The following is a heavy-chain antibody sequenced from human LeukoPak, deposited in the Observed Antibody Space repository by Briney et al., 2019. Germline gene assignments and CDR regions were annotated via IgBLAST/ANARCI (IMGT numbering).Heavy chain of an antibody. Sequence: SETLSLTCTVSGGSISNYYWSWIRQPPGRGLEWIGYISYYNPSLKSRVTISVDTSTNQFSLKLSSVTAADTAVYYCARTRRDGYNYYFDYWGQGTLVTVSS. V-gene: IGHV4-59*01. CDR3: ARTRRDGYNYYFDY. J-gene: IGHJ4*02. CDR1: GGSISNYY. CDR2: ISY. D-gene: IGHD5-24*01.